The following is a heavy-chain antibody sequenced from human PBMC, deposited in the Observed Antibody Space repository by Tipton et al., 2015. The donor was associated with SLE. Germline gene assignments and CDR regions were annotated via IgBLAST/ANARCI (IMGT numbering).Heavy chain of an antibody. D-gene: IGHD3-10*01. CDR3: AKEGYYGSGTRDAFDI. V-gene: IGHV3-23*01. CDR1: GFTFSSYA. J-gene: IGHJ3*02. CDR2: ISGSGGST. Sequence: GSLRLSYAASGFTFSSYAMSWVRQAPGKGLEWVSAISGSGGSTYYADSVKGRFTISRDNSKNTLYLQMNSLRAEDTAVYYCAKEGYYGSGTRDAFDIWGQGTMVTVSS.